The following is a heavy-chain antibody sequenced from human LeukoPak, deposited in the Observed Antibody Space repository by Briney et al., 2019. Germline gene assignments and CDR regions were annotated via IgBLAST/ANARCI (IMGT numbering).Heavy chain of an antibody. CDR1: GFTFSDYY. D-gene: IGHD2-15*01. V-gene: IGHV3-30*18. CDR2: ISYDGSNK. CDR3: AKDLDVVVVTSTGVDY. J-gene: IGHJ4*02. Sequence: GGSLRLSCAASGFTFSDYYMSWIRQAPGKGLEWVAVISYDGSNKYYGDSVKGRFTISRDNSKNTLYLQMNSLRSEDTAVYYCAKDLDVVVVTSTGVDYWGQGTLVTVSS.